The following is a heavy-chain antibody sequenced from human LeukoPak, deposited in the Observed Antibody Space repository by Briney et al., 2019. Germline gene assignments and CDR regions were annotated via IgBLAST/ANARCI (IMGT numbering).Heavy chain of an antibody. CDR3: ARNLWFGESSDAFDM. V-gene: IGHV1-46*01. Sequence: ASVKVSCKAFGYTFTSNYMHWVRQAPGQGPEWMGVISPSGGSTTYAQKFQGRVTLTRDTSISTAYMEMSRLRSDDTAVYYCARNLWFGESSDAFDMWGQGTMVTVSS. J-gene: IGHJ3*02. CDR1: GYTFTSNY. D-gene: IGHD3-10*01. CDR2: ISPSGGST.